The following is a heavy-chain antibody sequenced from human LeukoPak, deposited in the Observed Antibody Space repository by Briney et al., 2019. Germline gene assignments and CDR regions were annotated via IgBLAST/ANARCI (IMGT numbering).Heavy chain of an antibody. V-gene: IGHV3-23*01. J-gene: IGHJ3*02. CDR1: GFTFSSYT. CDR2: ISGSGGST. CDR3: AKGGYCSGGSCEPHAFDI. D-gene: IGHD2-15*01. Sequence: GGSLRLSCAASGFTFSSYTMSWVHQAPGKGLEWVSAISGSGGSTYYADSVKGRFTISRDNSKNTLYLQMNSLRAEDTAVYYCAKGGYCSGGSCEPHAFDIWGQGTMVTVSS.